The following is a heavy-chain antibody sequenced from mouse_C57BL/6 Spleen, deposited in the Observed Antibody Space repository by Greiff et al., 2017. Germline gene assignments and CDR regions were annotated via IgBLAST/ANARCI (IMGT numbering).Heavy chain of an antibody. D-gene: IGHD2-4*01. CDR2: INPYNGDT. J-gene: IGHJ3*01. V-gene: IGHV1-20*01. CDR3: ARQDDYDWFAY. CDR1: GYSFTGYF. Sequence: SGPELVKPGDSVKISCKASGYSFTGYFMNWVMQSHGKRLEWIGRINPYNGDTFYNQKFKGKATLTVDKSSSTAHMELRSLTSEDSAVYYCARQDDYDWFAYWGQGTLVSVSA.